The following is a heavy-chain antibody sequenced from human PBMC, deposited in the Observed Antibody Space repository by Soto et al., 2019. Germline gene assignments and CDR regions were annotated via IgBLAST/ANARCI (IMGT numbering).Heavy chain of an antibody. CDR2: IYSGGST. V-gene: IGHV3-66*01. D-gene: IGHD1-7*01. Sequence: GGSLRLSCAASGFTVSSNYMSWVRQAPGKGLEWVSVIYSGGSTYYADSVKGRFTISRDNSKNTLYLQMNSLRAEDTTVYYCAREERGITGTTILIWGQGTLVTVSS. J-gene: IGHJ4*02. CDR1: GFTVSSNY. CDR3: AREERGITGTTILI.